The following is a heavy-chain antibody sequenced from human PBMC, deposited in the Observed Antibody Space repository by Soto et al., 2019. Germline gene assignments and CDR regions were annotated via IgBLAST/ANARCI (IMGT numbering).Heavy chain of an antibody. V-gene: IGHV3-23*01. CDR3: ARDRLPMVVVVMGWFDP. J-gene: IGHJ5*02. Sequence: GGSLRLSCAASGFTFSSYAMSWVRQAPGKGLEWVSAISGSGGSTYYADSVKGRFTISRDNSKNTLYLQMNSLRAEDTAVYYCARDRLPMVVVVMGWFDPWGQGTLVTVSS. CDR2: ISGSGGST. CDR1: GFTFSSYA. D-gene: IGHD3-22*01.